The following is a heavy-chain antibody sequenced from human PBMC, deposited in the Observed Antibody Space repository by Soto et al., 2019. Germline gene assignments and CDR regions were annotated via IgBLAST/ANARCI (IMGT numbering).Heavy chain of an antibody. V-gene: IGHV1-18*01. CDR3: ARGRYVDY. CDR2: ISAHNGNT. J-gene: IGHJ4*02. D-gene: IGHD1-1*01. CDR1: GYAFTTYG. Sequence: QVHLVQSGAEVKKPGASVKVSCKGSGYAFTTYGTTWVRQAPGQGLEWMGWISAHNGNTNYAQKLQGRATVTRDTSTSTAYMALMCLRSDATAVYSCARGRYVDYWGQGALVTVSS.